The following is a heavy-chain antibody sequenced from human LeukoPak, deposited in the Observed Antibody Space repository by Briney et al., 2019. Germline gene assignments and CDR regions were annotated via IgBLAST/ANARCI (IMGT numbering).Heavy chain of an antibody. Sequence: PGGSLRLSCAASGFTFSSYGMHWVRQAPGKGLEWVAVIWYDGSNKYYADSVKGRFTISRDNSKNTLYLQMNSLRAEDTAVYYCARGRLYYDSSGYSNHLDYWGQGTLVTVSS. V-gene: IGHV3-33*01. CDR3: ARGRLYYDSSGYSNHLDY. D-gene: IGHD3-22*01. J-gene: IGHJ4*02. CDR1: GFTFSSYG. CDR2: IWYDGSNK.